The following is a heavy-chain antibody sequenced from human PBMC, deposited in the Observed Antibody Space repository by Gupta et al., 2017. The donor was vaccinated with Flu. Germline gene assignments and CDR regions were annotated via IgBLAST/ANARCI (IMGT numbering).Heavy chain of an antibody. CDR3: ARHKGAAAGTNWFDP. V-gene: IGHV5-10-1*01. Sequence: EVQLVRSGAEVKKPGESLRISCKGSGYSFTSYWISWVRQMPGKGLEWMGRIDPSDSYTNYSPSFQGHVTISADKSISTAYLQWSSLKASDTAMYYCARHKGAAAGTNWFDPWGQGTLVTVSS. D-gene: IGHD6-13*01. CDR2: IDPSDSYT. J-gene: IGHJ5*02. CDR1: GYSFTSYW.